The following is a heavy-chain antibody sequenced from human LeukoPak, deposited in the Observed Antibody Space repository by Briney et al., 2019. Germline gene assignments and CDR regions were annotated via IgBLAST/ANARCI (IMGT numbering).Heavy chain of an antibody. Sequence: GGSLRLSCAASGFTFSSYAMSWVRQAPGKGLEWVSAISGSGGSTYHADSVKGRFTISRDNSKNTLYLQINSLRAEDTAVYYCAKAERYFDWFVYYGMDVWGKGTTVTVSS. D-gene: IGHD3-9*01. V-gene: IGHV3-23*01. CDR2: ISGSGGST. CDR3: AKAERYFDWFVYYGMDV. J-gene: IGHJ6*04. CDR1: GFTFSSYA.